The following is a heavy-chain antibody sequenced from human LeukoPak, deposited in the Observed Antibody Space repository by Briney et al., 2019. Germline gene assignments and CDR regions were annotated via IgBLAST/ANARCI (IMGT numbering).Heavy chain of an antibody. V-gene: IGHV3-30*18. Sequence: GGSLRLSCAASGFSFSNYNMHWVRQAPGKGLEWVAVISYDGSNKHYADSVKGRFTISRDNAKNTLYLQMNSLRAEDTAVYYCAKGTSSSGRGYFDYWGQGTLVTVSS. CDR3: AKGTSSSGRGYFDY. CDR2: ISYDGSNK. D-gene: IGHD6-13*01. CDR1: GFSFSNYN. J-gene: IGHJ4*02.